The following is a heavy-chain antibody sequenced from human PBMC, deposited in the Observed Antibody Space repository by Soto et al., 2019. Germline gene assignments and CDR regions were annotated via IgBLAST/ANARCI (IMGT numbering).Heavy chain of an antibody. Sequence: QVQLQESGPGLVKPSETLSLTCTVSGGSISSYYWSWIRQPAGKGLEWIGYIYYSGSTNYNPSLKSRVTISVDTSKNQFSLKLSSVTAADTAVYYCARDLRDGDNWFDPWGQGTLVTVSS. J-gene: IGHJ5*02. CDR3: ARDLRDGDNWFDP. V-gene: IGHV4-59*01. D-gene: IGHD3-3*01. CDR2: IYYSGST. CDR1: GGSISSYY.